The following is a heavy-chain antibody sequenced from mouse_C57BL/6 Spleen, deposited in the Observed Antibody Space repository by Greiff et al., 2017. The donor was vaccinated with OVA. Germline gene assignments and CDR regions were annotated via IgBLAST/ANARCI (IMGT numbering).Heavy chain of an antibody. V-gene: IGHV1-7*01. CDR3: ASSYEDCYAMDY. CDR2: INPCSGYT. CDR1: GYTFTSYW. Sequence: VQLQQSGAELAKPGASVKLSCKASGYTFTSYWMHWVKQRPGQGLEWIGYINPCSGYTKYNQKFKDKATLTADKSSSTVTVQLGSLTYTDDAVYVYASSYEDCYAMDYWGQGTSVTVSA. D-gene: IGHD1-1*01. J-gene: IGHJ4*01.